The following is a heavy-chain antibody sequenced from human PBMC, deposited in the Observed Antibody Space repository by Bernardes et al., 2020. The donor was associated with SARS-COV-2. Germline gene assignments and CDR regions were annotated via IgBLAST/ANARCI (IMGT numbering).Heavy chain of an antibody. CDR2: INPNSGGT. Sequence: APLKVSCKASGYPFTGYYIHWVRQAPGQGLEWMGWINPNSGGTNYAQNFQGRVTMTRDTSIGTAYMELSGLRFDDTAVYYCALPPTNYDRYAMDLWGQGTTVTVSS. V-gene: IGHV1-2*02. D-gene: IGHD3-22*01. J-gene: IGHJ6*02. CDR1: GYPFTGYY. CDR3: ALPPTNYDRYAMDL.